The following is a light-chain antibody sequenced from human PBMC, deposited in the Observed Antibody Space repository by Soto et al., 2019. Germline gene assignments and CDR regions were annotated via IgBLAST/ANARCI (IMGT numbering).Light chain of an antibody. V-gene: IGKV3-20*01. CDR2: GAS. CDR3: QQYGGSPAYT. J-gene: IGKJ2*01. Sequence: EIVLTQSPGTLSLSPGERAALSCRASQSVTSRNLAWYQQKPGQAPRLLIYGASSRATGSPDRFSGSGSGTDFTLTISRLEPEDFAVYYCQQYGGSPAYTFGQGTKLEIK. CDR1: QSVTSRN.